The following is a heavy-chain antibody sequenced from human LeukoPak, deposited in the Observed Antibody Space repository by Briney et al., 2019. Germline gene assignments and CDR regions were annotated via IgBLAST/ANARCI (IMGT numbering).Heavy chain of an antibody. V-gene: IGHV1-69*06. CDR2: IIPIFDTV. Sequence: RASVKVSCKTSGGTFSSYAITWVRQAPGQGLEWMGGIIPIFDTVNYAQKFQGRVTITADKSTTTAYMELSSLRSEDTAVYYCARRPSYGYVYFDYWGQGTLVTVSS. CDR3: ARRPSYGYVYFDY. CDR1: GGTFSSYA. J-gene: IGHJ4*02. D-gene: IGHD5-18*01.